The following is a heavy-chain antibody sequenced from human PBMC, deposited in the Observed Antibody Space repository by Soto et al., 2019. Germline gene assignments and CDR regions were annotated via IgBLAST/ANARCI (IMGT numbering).Heavy chain of an antibody. CDR1: GFTFSSYS. CDR3: AREGGYCSGGSCYRYGMDV. Sequence: EVQLVESGGGLVKPGGSLRLSCAASGFTFSSYSMNWVRQAPGKGLEWVSSISSSSSYIYYADSVKGRFTISRDNAKNSLYLQMNSLRAEDTAVYYCAREGGYCSGGSCYRYGMDVWGQGTTVTVSS. J-gene: IGHJ6*02. CDR2: ISSSSSYI. D-gene: IGHD2-15*01. V-gene: IGHV3-21*01.